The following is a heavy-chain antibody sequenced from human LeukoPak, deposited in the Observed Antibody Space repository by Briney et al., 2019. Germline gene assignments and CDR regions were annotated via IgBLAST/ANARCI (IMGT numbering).Heavy chain of an antibody. CDR2: ITTSGGTT. Sequence: HPGGSLRLSCAASGFTFSSYAMSWVRQAPGKGLEWVSTITTSGGTTYYADSVKGRFTISRDNSKNTLYLQMNSLRAEDTAVYYCAKGGENWSPDYWGQGTLVTVSS. CDR3: AKGGENWSPDY. V-gene: IGHV3-23*01. CDR1: GFTFSSYA. D-gene: IGHD1-1*01. J-gene: IGHJ4*02.